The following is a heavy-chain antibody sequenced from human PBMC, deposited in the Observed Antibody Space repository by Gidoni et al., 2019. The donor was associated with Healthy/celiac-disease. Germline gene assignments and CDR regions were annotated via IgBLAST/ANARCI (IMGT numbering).Heavy chain of an antibody. J-gene: IGHJ3*02. CDR2: IWYDGSNK. CDR1: GFPFSSYG. V-gene: IGHV3-33*01. D-gene: IGHD6-13*01. CDR3: ARDPLIAAAENDAFDI. Sequence: QVQLVESGGGVVQPGRSLRLSCAASGFPFSSYGMHWVRQAPGKGLEWVAVIWYDGSNKYYAESEKGRFTISRDNSKNTLYLKMNSLRAEDTAVYYCARDPLIAAAENDAFDIWGQGTMVTVSS.